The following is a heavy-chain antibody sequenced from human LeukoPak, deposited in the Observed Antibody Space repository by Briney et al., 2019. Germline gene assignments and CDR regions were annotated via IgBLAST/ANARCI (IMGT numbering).Heavy chain of an antibody. CDR1: GFTFSSYG. Sequence: PGGSLRLSCAASGFTFSSYGMHWVRQAPGKGLVWVAVIWYDGSNKYYADSVKGRFTISRDNSKNTLYLQMNSLRAEDTAVYYCAKGLGYSYGSNFDYWGQGTLVTVSS. J-gene: IGHJ4*02. CDR2: IWYDGSNK. D-gene: IGHD5-18*01. CDR3: AKGLGYSYGSNFDY. V-gene: IGHV3-33*06.